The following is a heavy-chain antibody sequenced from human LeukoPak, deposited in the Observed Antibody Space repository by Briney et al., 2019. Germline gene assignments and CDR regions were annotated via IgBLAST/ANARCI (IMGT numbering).Heavy chain of an antibody. V-gene: IGHV3-49*04. CDR2: IRSKTYGGTT. J-gene: IGHJ3*02. CDR1: GFSFGDYC. Sequence: PGGSLGLSCTASGFSFGDYCLSWVRQAPGRGLEWVGFIRSKTYGGTTQYAASVQGRFIISRDDSKSIAYLQMDSLKTEDTAVYFCSRDYDSANHIDAFGIWGQGTLVTVSP. CDR3: SRDYDSANHIDAFGI. D-gene: IGHD3-10*01.